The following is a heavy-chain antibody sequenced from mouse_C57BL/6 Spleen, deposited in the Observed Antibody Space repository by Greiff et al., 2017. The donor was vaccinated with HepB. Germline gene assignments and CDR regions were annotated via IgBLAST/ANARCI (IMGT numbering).Heavy chain of an antibody. CDR2: ISDGGSYT. V-gene: IGHV5-4*01. D-gene: IGHD2-4*01. CDR3: ARDAGYDYENYFDY. Sequence: EVQVVESGGGLVKPGGSLKLSCAASGFTFSSYAMSWVRQTPEKRLEWVATISDGGSYTYYPDNVKGRFTISRDNAKNNLYLQMSHLKSEDTAMYYCARDAGYDYENYFDYWGQGTTLTVSS. CDR1: GFTFSSYA. J-gene: IGHJ2*01.